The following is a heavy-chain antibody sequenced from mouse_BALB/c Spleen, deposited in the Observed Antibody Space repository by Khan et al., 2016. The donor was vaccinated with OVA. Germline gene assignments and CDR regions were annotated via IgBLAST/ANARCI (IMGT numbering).Heavy chain of an antibody. J-gene: IGHJ3*01. V-gene: IGHV1S81*02. Sequence: VQLQQSGAELVKPGASVKLSCKASGYTFTSYYMYWVKQRPGQGLEWIGEINPSNGGTNCNEKFKSKATLTVDKSSSTAYMQLSSLTSEDSAVXYCTRSGYGSFAYWGQGTLVTVSA. D-gene: IGHD2-2*01. CDR1: GYTFTSYY. CDR2: INPSNGGT. CDR3: TRSGYGSFAY.